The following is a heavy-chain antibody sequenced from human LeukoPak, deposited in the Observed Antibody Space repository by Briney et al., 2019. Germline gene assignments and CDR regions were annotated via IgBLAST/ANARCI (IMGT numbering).Heavy chain of an antibody. CDR1: GFTFSIYS. V-gene: IGHV3-21*01. CDR3: ARALNYWYFDL. CDR2: IGTSSSYI. Sequence: GGSLRLSCAASGFTFSIYSMNWVRQAPGKGLEWVSSIGTSSSYIYYADSVKGRFTISRDNAKNSLYLQMNSLRAEDTAVYYCARALNYWYFDLWGRGALVTVSS. J-gene: IGHJ2*01.